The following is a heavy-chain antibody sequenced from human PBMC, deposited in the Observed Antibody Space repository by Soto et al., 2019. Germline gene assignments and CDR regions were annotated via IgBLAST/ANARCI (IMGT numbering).Heavy chain of an antibody. CDR1: GYRFTPYW. J-gene: IGHJ5*02. D-gene: IGHD3-22*01. V-gene: IGHV5-51*01. Sequence: GESLKISCRTSGYRFTPYWIAWVRQMPGKGLEWMGIIFPSDSDTRYSPSFQGQVTISADRSTSTVFLQWASLKASDTAVYFCARKDKSGYFNWFDPWGQGTLVTVSS. CDR3: ARKDKSGYFNWFDP. CDR2: IFPSDSDT.